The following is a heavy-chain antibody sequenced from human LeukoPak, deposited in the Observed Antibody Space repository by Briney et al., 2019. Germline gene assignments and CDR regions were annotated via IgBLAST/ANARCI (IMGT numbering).Heavy chain of an antibody. V-gene: IGHV3-53*01. CDR1: GFTVSSNY. CDR3: ARGAVATLAALEY. D-gene: IGHD6-19*01. Sequence: GGSLRLSCAASGFTVSSNYMSWVRQAPGKGLEWVSVIYSGDSTYYADSVKGRFTISRDNSKNTLYLQMNSLRAEDTAVYYCARGAVATLAALEYWGQGTLVTVSS. J-gene: IGHJ4*02. CDR2: IYSGDST.